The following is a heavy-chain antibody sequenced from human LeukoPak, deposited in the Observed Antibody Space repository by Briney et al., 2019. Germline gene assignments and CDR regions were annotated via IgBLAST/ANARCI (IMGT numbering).Heavy chain of an antibody. V-gene: IGHV4-39*07. CDR1: GGSISSSSYY. D-gene: IGHD6-25*01. Sequence: PSETLSLTCTVSGGSISSSSYYWGWIRQPPGKGLEWIGSIYYSGSTYYNPSLKSRVTISVDTSKNQFSLKLNSVTAADTAVYYCARGPASSGGLPPGALDIWGQGTMVTVSS. CDR2: IYYSGST. CDR3: ARGPASSGGLPPGALDI. J-gene: IGHJ3*02.